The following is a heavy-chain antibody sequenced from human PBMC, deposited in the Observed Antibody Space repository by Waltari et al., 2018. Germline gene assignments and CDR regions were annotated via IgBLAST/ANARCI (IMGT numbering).Heavy chain of an antibody. J-gene: IGHJ4*02. CDR1: GDSACNPYW. CDR2: VYGSGRT. Sequence: QLQLQESGPGLVQPSGTLSLTCAVSGDSACNPYWWSGVRQSPGKGLEWIGQVYGSGRTNYNPSFASRVTVSLDTYNNQFSLKVTSATAADTAVYYCARDRGRGLYLDSWGPGTLVTVSP. D-gene: IGHD2-15*01. V-gene: IGHV4-4*02. CDR3: ARDRGRGLYLDS.